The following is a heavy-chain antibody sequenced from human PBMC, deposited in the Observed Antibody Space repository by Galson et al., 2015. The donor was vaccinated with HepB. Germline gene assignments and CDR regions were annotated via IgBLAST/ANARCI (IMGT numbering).Heavy chain of an antibody. D-gene: IGHD2-2*01. V-gene: IGHV3-9*01. J-gene: IGHJ5*02. CDR3: AKDMSPLGYCSSTSCYNWFDP. Sequence: SLRLSCAASGFTFDDYAMHWVRQAPGKGLEWVSGISWNSGSIGYADSVKGRFTISRDNAKNSLYLQMNSLRAEDTALYYCAKDMSPLGYCSSTSCYNWFDPWGQGTLVTVSS. CDR1: GFTFDDYA. CDR2: ISWNSGSI.